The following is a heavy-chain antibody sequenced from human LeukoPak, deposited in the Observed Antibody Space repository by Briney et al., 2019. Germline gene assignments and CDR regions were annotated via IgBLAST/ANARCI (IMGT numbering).Heavy chain of an antibody. V-gene: IGHV4-61*05. D-gene: IGHD3-16*02. CDR1: GGSISSSSYY. Sequence: SETLSLTCTVSGGSISSSSYYWGWIRQPPGKGLEWIGYIYYSGSTNYSPSLKSRVTISVDTSKNQFSLKLSSVTAADTAVYYCARVSPYDYVWGSYRYYFDYWGQGTLVTVSS. CDR3: ARVSPYDYVWGSYRYYFDY. J-gene: IGHJ4*02. CDR2: IYYSGST.